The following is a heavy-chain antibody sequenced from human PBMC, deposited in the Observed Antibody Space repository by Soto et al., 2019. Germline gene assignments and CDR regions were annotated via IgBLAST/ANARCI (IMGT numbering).Heavy chain of an antibody. Sequence: QVQLVESGGGVVQPGRSLRLSCAASGFTFSSYGMHWVRQAPGKGLEWVAVISSDGSNKYYADSVKGRFTISRDNSKNPLYLQMNSRRAEDTALYYCVGGYYFGDYWGQGTLVTVSS. CDR3: VGGYYFGDY. CDR2: ISSDGSNK. CDR1: GFTFSSYG. J-gene: IGHJ4*02. D-gene: IGHD3-22*01. V-gene: IGHV3-30*03.